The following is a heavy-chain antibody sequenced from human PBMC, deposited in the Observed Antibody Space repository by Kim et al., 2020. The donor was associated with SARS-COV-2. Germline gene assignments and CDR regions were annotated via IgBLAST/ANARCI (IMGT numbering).Heavy chain of an antibody. CDR2: IRSKSNSYET. Sequence: GGSLRLSCAASGLTLSGSAVHWVRQASGTGLEWDGRIRSKSNSYETTYGASVEGRFTISRDDSGNTAYLQMNSLKTEDTAVYYCARGPPYSDSYWDAFDV. CDR1: GLTLSGSA. V-gene: IGHV3-73*01. J-gene: IGHJ3*01. CDR3: ARGPPYSDSYWDAFDV. D-gene: IGHD1-26*01.